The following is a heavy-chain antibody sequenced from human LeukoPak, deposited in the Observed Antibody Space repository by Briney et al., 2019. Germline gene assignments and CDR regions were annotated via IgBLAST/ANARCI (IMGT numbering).Heavy chain of an antibody. V-gene: IGHV3-33*08. CDR2: LWYASDK. CDR1: GFSFDGYG. D-gene: IGHD6-13*01. Sequence: GRSLRLSCAASGFSFDGYGMHWVRQAPGKGLEWVAGLWYASDKYYADSVKGRFTISRDNSKNTLYLQMNSLRAEDTAVYYCAREGAAAGSDAFDIWGQGTMVTVSS. CDR3: AREGAAAGSDAFDI. J-gene: IGHJ3*02.